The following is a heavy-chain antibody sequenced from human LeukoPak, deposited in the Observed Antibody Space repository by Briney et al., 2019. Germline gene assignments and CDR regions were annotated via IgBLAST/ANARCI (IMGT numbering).Heavy chain of an antibody. CDR1: GFTFNNAW. CDR2: IKSKTDGETT. Sequence: SGGSLRLSCAASGFTFNNAWMNWVRQAPGKGLEWVGRIKSKTDGETTDYAAPVKGRFTISRDDSRNTLYLQMNSLKTEDTAVYYCTRDWFDPWGQGTLVTVSS. J-gene: IGHJ5*02. CDR3: TRDWFDP. V-gene: IGHV3-15*01.